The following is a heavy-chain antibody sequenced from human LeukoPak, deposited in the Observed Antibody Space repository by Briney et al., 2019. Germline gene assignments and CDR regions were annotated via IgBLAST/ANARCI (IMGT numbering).Heavy chain of an antibody. Sequence: SETLSLTCTVPGGSITHYYWTWIRQPPGKTLEWIGYGYYSGSTKYNPSLKSRVTISVDTSNNQFSLNLRSVTAADTAVYYCATTTSGGDAFDIWGQGTMVTVSS. CDR3: ATTTSGGDAFDI. J-gene: IGHJ3*02. D-gene: IGHD1-26*01. CDR1: GGSITHYY. V-gene: IGHV4-59*01. CDR2: GYYSGST.